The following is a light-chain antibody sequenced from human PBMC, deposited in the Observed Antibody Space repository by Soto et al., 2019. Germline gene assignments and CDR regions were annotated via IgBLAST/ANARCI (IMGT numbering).Light chain of an antibody. CDR3: QQYKNWPRT. CDR2: DAS. CDR1: QSLSSN. V-gene: IGKV3-15*01. Sequence: IVFTHSPCTVSLTPGEGAALSCRASQSLSSNSLAWYQHKPGQAPRLLIYDASNRATGISARFSGSGSGTEFTLTISSLQSEDFAIYYCQQYKNWPRTFGQRIKV. J-gene: IGKJ1*01.